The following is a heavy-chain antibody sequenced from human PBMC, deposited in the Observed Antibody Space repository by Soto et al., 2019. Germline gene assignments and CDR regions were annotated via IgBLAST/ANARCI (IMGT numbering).Heavy chain of an antibody. J-gene: IGHJ4*02. D-gene: IGHD1-1*01. CDR2: IKSKTDGGTT. CDR1: GFTFITPW. CDR3: AAEIPERPVFDFDF. V-gene: IGHV3-15*07. Sequence: EVQLVESGGGLVEPGGSLRLSCAASGFTFITPWMNWVRQAPGKGLEWVGRIKSKTDGGTTDYAAPVKGRFTISRDDSKNMVYLQMNNLKNEDTAVYYCAAEIPERPVFDFDFWGQGTLVTVSS.